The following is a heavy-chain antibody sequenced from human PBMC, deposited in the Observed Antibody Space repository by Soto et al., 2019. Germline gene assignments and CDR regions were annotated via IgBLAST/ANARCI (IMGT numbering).Heavy chain of an antibody. D-gene: IGHD3-10*01. CDR1: GGSFSGYY. CDR3: ARMDVRPMVRGVITRDFED. J-gene: IGHJ4*02. V-gene: IGHV4-34*01. Sequence: PSETLSLTCAVYGGSFSGYYWSWIRQPPGKGLEWIGEINHSGSTNYNPSLKSRVTISVDTSKNQFSLKLSSVTAADTAVYYCARMDVRPMVRGVITRDFEDWGQRPLVTFSS. CDR2: INHSGST.